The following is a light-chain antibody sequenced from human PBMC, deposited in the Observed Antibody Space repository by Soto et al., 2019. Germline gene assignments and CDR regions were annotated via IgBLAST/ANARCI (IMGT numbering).Light chain of an antibody. V-gene: IGKV1-39*01. J-gene: IGKJ1*01. CDR2: AAS. CDR3: QQSYSTLVT. Sequence: DIQMTQSPSSLSASVGDRVTITCRASQSISSYLNWYQQKPGKAPKLLIYAASSLQSGVPLRFSGSGSGTDFTLTISSLQPEDFATYYCQQSYSTLVTFGQGTKVDIK. CDR1: QSISSY.